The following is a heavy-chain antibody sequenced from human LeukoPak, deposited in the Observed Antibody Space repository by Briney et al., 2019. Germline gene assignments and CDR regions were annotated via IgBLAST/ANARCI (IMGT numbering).Heavy chain of an antibody. J-gene: IGHJ6*02. D-gene: IGHD4-17*01. Sequence: PSGALVPPCRVFCGFFRGYYLRWIRPPPGEGLEGIGGINHYWSTNYNPSLKSRVTISVDTSKNQFSLKLSSVTAADTAVYYCARAHSTDTVTSLTYYYYYGMDVWGQGTTVTVSS. CDR3: ARAHSTDTVTSLTYYYYYGMDV. V-gene: IGHV4-34*01. CDR1: CGFFRGYY. CDR2: INHYWST.